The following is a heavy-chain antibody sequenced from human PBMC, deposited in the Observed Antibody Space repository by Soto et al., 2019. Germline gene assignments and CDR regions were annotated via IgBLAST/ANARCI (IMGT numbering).Heavy chain of an antibody. CDR3: ARHNGHYELDY. CDR2: IYYSGST. J-gene: IGHJ4*02. V-gene: IGHV4-59*08. D-gene: IGHD4-17*01. CDR1: GGSIGSYY. Sequence: ASETLSLTCTVSGGSIGSYYWSWIRQPPGKGLEWIGYIYYSGSTNYNPSLKSRVTISVDTSKNQFSLKLSSVTAADTAVYYCARHNGHYELDYWGQGSLVTVSS.